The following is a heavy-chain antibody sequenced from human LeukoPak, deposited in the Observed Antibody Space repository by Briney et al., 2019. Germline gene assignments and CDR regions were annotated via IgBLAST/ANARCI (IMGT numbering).Heavy chain of an antibody. J-gene: IGHJ6*02. CDR1: GFTFSSFT. V-gene: IGHV3-21*01. Sequence: GGSLRLSCAASGFTFSSFTMNWVRQAPGKGLEWVSSISSSSSYIYYADSVKGRLTISRDNAKNSLYLQMNSLRAEDTAIYYCARDPTPRYCSGGSCYTHYGMDVWGQGTTVTVSS. CDR3: ARDPTPRYCSGGSCYTHYGMDV. CDR2: ISSSSSYI. D-gene: IGHD2-15*01.